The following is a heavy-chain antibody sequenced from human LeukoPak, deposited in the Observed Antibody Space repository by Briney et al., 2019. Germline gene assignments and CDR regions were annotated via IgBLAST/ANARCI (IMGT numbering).Heavy chain of an antibody. CDR3: ARVAPAADDAFDI. Sequence: PGGSLRLSCAASGFTFSSYEMNWVRQAPGKGLEWVSYISSSGSTIYYADSVKGRFTISRDNAKNSLYLQINSLRAEDTAVYYCARVAPAADDAFDIWGQGTMVTVSS. CDR2: ISSSGSTI. J-gene: IGHJ3*02. V-gene: IGHV3-48*03. D-gene: IGHD2-2*01. CDR1: GFTFSSYE.